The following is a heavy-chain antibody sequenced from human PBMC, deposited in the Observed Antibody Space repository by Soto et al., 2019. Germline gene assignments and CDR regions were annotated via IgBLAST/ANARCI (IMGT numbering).Heavy chain of an antibody. J-gene: IGHJ4*02. D-gene: IGHD2-2*02. CDR1: GFTFSSYD. V-gene: IGHV3-23*01. CDR2: ISGSGNGT. CDR3: AKGVCSSNRCHNFDF. Sequence: PGGSLRLSCEASGFTFSSYDMSWVRQAPGKGLEWVSSISGSGNGTNYADSLKGRFTISRDNSRNTLNLQISSLRAEDTAVYYCAKGVCSSNRCHNFDFWGPGTLVTVSS.